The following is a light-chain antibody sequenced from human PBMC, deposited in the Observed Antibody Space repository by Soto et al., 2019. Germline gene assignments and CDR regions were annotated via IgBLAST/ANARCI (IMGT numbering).Light chain of an antibody. J-gene: IGLJ1*01. V-gene: IGLV2-8*01. Sequence: HSALTQPPSASGSPGQSVTISCTGTSSDVGGCKFVSWYQQYPGKAPQLIIYEVNKRPSGVPDRFSGSKSGNTASLTVSGLQAEDEADYYCISCAGSNHPYVFGTGTKVTVL. CDR2: EVN. CDR1: SSDVGGCKF. CDR3: ISCAGSNHPYV.